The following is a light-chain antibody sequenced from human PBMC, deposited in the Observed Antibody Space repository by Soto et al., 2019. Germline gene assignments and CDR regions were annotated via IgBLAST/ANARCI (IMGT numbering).Light chain of an antibody. CDR2: DVS. CDR1: SSDVGGYNY. J-gene: IGLJ2*01. Sequence: QSALTQPASVSGSPGQSITISCTRTSSDVGGYNYVSWYQQHPGKAPKLMIYDVSNRPSGVSNRFSGSKSGNTASLTISGLQDEDEADYYCSSYTSSSIVVFGGGTKVTVL. V-gene: IGLV2-14*01. CDR3: SSYTSSSIVV.